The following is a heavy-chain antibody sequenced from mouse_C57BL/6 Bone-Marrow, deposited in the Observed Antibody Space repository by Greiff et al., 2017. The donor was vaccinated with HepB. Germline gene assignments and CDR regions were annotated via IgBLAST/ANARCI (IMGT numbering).Heavy chain of an antibody. J-gene: IGHJ2*01. CDR3: ARNSNYYFDY. CDR1: GFTFSDYG. CDR2: ISSGSSTI. Sequence: DVKLVESGGGLVKPGGSLKLSCAASGFTFSDYGMHWVRQAPEKGLEWVAYISSGSSTIYYADTVKGRFTISRDNAKNTLFLQMTSLRSEDTAMYYCARNSNYYFDYWGQGTTLTVSS. D-gene: IGHD2-5*01. V-gene: IGHV5-17*01.